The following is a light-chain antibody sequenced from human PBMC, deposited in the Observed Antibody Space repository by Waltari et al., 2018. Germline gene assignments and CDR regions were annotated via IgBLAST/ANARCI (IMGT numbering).Light chain of an antibody. CDR2: DAS. V-gene: IGKV3-15*01. CDR3: QQFNNWPPYN. J-gene: IGKJ2*01. CDR1: QHGATH. Sequence: ETVMTQSPVSLSVSPGERAILFCRASQHGATHLAWYQQKPGQAPRLLICDASTRSTGIPARFSGSGSGTEFTLTISSLQPEDVAVYYCQQFNNWPPYNFGPGTKVEIK.